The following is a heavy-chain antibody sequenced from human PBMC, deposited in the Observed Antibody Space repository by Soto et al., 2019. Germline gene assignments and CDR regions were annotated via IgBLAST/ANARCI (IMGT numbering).Heavy chain of an antibody. J-gene: IGHJ6*02. CDR3: ARAPTRITLHGDYYDDYGMDV. CDR1: GGTFSSYA. CDR2: MIPIFGTA. D-gene: IGHD3-3*01. Sequence: QVQLVQSGAEVKKPGSSVKVSCKASGGTFSSYAISWVRQAPGQGLEWMGGMIPIFGTANYAQTFQARATITAHESTSTVYMEPSSLRAEDTAVYYCARAPTRITLHGDYYDDYGMDVWGQGTTVTV. V-gene: IGHV1-69*12.